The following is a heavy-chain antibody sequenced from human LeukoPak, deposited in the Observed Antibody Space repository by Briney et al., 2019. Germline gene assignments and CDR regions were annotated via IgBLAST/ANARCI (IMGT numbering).Heavy chain of an antibody. CDR3: VKGQRDYYYGLDV. Sequence: GGSLRLSCSASGFTFSTFAMHWGRQGPGKGLEYVSVISSNGGITNYAGSVKGRFTISRDNSKNTLYLQMSSLRAEDTAVYYCVKGQRDYYYGLDVWGQGTTVTVSS. V-gene: IGHV3-64D*09. CDR1: GFTFSTFA. D-gene: IGHD6-25*01. J-gene: IGHJ6*02. CDR2: ISSNGGIT.